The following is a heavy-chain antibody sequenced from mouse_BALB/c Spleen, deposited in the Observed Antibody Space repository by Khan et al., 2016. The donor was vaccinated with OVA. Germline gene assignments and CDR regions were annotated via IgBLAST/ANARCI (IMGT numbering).Heavy chain of an antibody. CDR1: GYIFTDYN. V-gene: IGHV1S29*02. Sequence: VQLQQSGPELVKPGASVKISCKASGYIFTDYNMDWVKQSLGKSLEWIGYIYPNNGGAGYNQKFKTKATLTVDISSSTAYMELRSLPSEDSAVYYGARAGYGSFAYWGQGTLVTVSA. D-gene: IGHD1-2*01. CDR3: ARAGYGSFAY. J-gene: IGHJ3*01. CDR2: IYPNNGGA.